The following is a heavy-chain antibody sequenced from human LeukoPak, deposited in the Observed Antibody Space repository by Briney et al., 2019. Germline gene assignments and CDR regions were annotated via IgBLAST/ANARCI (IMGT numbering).Heavy chain of an antibody. CDR3: ARDGYCSGGSCFPLY. V-gene: IGHV4-59*01. CDR2: IYYSGST. D-gene: IGHD2-15*01. Sequence: SETLSLTCTVSVGSLSSYYWSWIRQPRGRGREGSGYIYYSGSTNYNPSLKSRVTISVDPSKNQFSLQLSSVTAADTAVYYCARDGYCSGGSCFPLYWGQGTLVTVSS. J-gene: IGHJ4*02. CDR1: VGSLSSYY.